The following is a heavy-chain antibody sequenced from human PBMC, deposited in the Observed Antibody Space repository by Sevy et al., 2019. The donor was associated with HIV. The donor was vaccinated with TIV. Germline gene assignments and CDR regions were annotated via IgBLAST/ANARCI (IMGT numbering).Heavy chain of an antibody. Sequence: GGSLRLSCAASGFTFNTYSMNWVRQAPGKGLEWVSSVSSDSMFIYYADSVKGRFTISRDNARNLLFLQMNTLRADDTAVYYCTSLGQLCLLNFWGQGALVTVSS. CDR2: VSSDSMFI. CDR1: GFTFNTYS. J-gene: IGHJ4*02. CDR3: TSLGQLCLLNF. V-gene: IGHV3-21*01. D-gene: IGHD3-16*01.